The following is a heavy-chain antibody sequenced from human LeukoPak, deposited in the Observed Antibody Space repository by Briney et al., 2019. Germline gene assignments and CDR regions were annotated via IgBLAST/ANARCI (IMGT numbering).Heavy chain of an antibody. J-gene: IGHJ6*03. CDR2: ISTSSSYI. CDR1: GFTFNRYN. V-gene: IGHV3-21*01. CDR3: ARALPNYYYMDV. Sequence: PGGSLRLSCAASGFTFNRYNMNWVRRAPGKGLEWVSSISTSSSYIYYADSVRGRFTISRDNAKNSLYLQMNSLRAEDTAVYYCARALPNYYYMDVWGKGTTVTVSS.